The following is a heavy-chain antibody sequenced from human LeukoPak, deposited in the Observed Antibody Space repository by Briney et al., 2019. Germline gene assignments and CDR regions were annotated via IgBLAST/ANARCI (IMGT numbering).Heavy chain of an antibody. Sequence: KTSETLSLTCTVSGGSISSYYWSWIRQPPGKGLEWIGYIYYSGSTNYNPSLKSRVTISVDTSKNQFSLKLSSVTAADTAVYYCASSSPDETRGYSYGPFDYWGQGTLVTVSS. J-gene: IGHJ4*02. CDR1: GGSISSYY. D-gene: IGHD5-18*01. CDR3: ASSSPDETRGYSYGPFDY. V-gene: IGHV4-59*08. CDR2: IYYSGST.